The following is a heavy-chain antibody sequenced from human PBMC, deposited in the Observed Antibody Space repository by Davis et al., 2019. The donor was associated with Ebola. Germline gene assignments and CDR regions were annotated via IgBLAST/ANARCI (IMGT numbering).Heavy chain of an antibody. J-gene: IGHJ6*04. CDR2: ISYDGSNK. D-gene: IGHD3-22*01. CDR3: AKGLKSYYYDSSGSSFYYYFGMDV. V-gene: IGHV3-30-3*01. CDR1: GFTFSSYA. Sequence: GESLKISCAASGFTFSSYAMYWVRQAPGKGLEWVAVISYDGSNKYYADSVKGRFTISRDNSKNTLYLQMNSLRAEDTAVYYCAKGLKSYYYDSSGSSFYYYFGMDVWGKGTTVTVSS.